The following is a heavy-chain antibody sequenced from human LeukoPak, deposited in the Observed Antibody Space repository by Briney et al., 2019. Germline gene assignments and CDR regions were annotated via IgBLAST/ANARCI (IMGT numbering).Heavy chain of an antibody. CDR3: ARERDANYYDSSGYYSIRDY. Sequence: KPGGSLRLSCAASGFPFSDYYMSWIRQAPGKGLEWVSYISSSGSTIYYADSVKGRFTISRDNAKNSLYLQMNSLRAEDTAVYYCARERDANYYDSSGYYSIRDYWGQGTLVTVSS. J-gene: IGHJ4*02. V-gene: IGHV3-11*04. D-gene: IGHD3-22*01. CDR1: GFPFSDYY. CDR2: ISSSGSTI.